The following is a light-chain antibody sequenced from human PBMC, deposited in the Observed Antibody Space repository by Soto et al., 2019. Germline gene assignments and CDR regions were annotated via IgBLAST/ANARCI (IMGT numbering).Light chain of an antibody. V-gene: IGLV2-23*01. CDR3: CSYASSSTYV. J-gene: IGLJ1*01. CDR1: KSDVGRYNL. CDR2: EGS. Sequence: QSALTQPASVSGSPGQSTTISCTGTKSDVGRYNLVSWYQQHPGKAPKLMVYEGSKRPSGVSTRFSGSKSGNTASLTISGLQAEDEADYYCCSYASSSTYVFGTGTKVTVL.